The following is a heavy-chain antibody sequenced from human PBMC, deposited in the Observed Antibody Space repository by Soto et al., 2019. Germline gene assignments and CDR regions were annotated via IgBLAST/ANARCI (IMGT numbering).Heavy chain of an antibody. CDR2: IYYSEST. J-gene: IGHJ5*02. D-gene: IGHD2-2*01. CDR3: VRESHTEGYCSSTSCLTNWFDP. V-gene: IGHV4-59*12. CDR1: GGSISSYY. Sequence: SETLSLTCTVSGGSISSYYWSWIRQPPRKGLEWIGYIYYSESTNYNPSLKSRVTISVDTSKNQFSLKLSSVTAADTAVYYCVRESHTEGYCSSTSCLTNWFDPWGQGTLVTVSS.